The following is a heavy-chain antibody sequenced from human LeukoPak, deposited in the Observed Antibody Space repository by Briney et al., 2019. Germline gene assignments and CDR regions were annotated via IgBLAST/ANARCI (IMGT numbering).Heavy chain of an antibody. CDR3: ARLYSSSSGLFDS. Sequence: GPTLANPTQTLTPTCTFSGFSLSTSEVCVNWIRQPPTKALESLARIAWEDAKFYSTSLKTRLTISKDTSKNQVGLTVDNMDPVHTATYYCARLYSSSSGLFDSWGQGTLVTVSS. J-gene: IGHJ4*02. V-gene: IGHV2-70*17. D-gene: IGHD6-6*01. CDR2: IAWEDAK. CDR1: GFSLSTSEVC.